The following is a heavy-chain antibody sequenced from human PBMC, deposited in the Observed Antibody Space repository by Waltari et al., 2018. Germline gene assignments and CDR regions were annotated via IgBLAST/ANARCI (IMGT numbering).Heavy chain of an antibody. Sequence: QVQLQQWGAGLWKPSETLSPTCAVYGGSLRGYYWSRIRRHPGKGLELIGEINHSGSTNYNPSLKSRVTISVDTSKNQFSLKLSSVTAADTAVYYCARAVYGGNGGAGRYFDYWGQGTLVTVSS. D-gene: IGHD4-17*01. CDR2: INHSGST. J-gene: IGHJ4*02. CDR1: GGSLRGYY. CDR3: ARAVYGGNGGAGRYFDY. V-gene: IGHV4-34*01.